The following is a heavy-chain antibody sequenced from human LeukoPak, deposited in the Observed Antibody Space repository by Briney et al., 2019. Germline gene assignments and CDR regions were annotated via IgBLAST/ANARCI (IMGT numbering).Heavy chain of an antibody. CDR1: GYSFTGYW. Sequence: GESLKISCKGSGYSFTGYWIGWVRQLPGKGLEWMGIIYPGDSDTRYSPSFQGQVTISADKSISTAYLQWSSLKASDTAMYYCARQVNPSAAGIVYWGQGTLVTVSS. D-gene: IGHD6-13*01. J-gene: IGHJ4*02. CDR3: ARQVNPSAAGIVY. V-gene: IGHV5-51*01. CDR2: IYPGDSDT.